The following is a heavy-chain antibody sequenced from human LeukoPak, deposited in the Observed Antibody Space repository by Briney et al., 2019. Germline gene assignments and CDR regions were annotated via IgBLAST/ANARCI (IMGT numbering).Heavy chain of an antibody. V-gene: IGHV3-30*02. J-gene: IGHJ4*02. Sequence: GGSLRLSCAASGLIFSSYGMHWVRQAPGKGLEWVAFIRYDADNKHYADSVKGRFTISRDNSKNTLYLQMNSLRAEDTAVYNCAKDLTGTYCLDYWGQGTLVTVSS. CDR2: IRYDADNK. D-gene: IGHD1-1*01. CDR1: GLIFSSYG. CDR3: AKDLTGTYCLDY.